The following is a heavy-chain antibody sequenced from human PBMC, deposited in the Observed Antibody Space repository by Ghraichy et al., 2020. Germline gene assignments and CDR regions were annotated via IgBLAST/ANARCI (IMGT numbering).Heavy chain of an antibody. CDR2: ISSSSIYI. CDR1: GFSFSDYY. V-gene: IGHV3-11*06. Sequence: LTCAASGFSFSDYYMSWIRQAPGKGLEWVSYISSSSIYINYADSVKGRFTISRDNAKNSLHLQMNSLRAEDTAVYYCARDLKRYNWNQPHGMDVWGQGTTVTVSS. D-gene: IGHD1-20*01. J-gene: IGHJ6*02. CDR3: ARDLKRYNWNQPHGMDV.